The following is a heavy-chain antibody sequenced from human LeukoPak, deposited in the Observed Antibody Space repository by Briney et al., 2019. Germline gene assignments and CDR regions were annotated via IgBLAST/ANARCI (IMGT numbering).Heavy chain of an antibody. J-gene: IGHJ5*02. Sequence: ASVKVSCKASGYTFTGYYMHWVRQAPGQGLEWMGWINPNSGGTNYAQKFQGRVTMTRDTSISTAYMELSRLRSDDTVVYYCAREYSSGWNWFDPWGQGTLVTVSS. V-gene: IGHV1-2*02. CDR3: AREYSSGWNWFDP. CDR1: GYTFTGYY. CDR2: INPNSGGT. D-gene: IGHD6-19*01.